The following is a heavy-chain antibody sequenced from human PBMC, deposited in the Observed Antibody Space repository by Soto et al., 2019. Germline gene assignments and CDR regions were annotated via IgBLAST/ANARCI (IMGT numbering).Heavy chain of an antibody. CDR1: GFTFSTYV. CDR3: AKGGWVDYY. J-gene: IGHJ4*02. V-gene: IGHV3-23*01. Sequence: EVQLLESGGGLVQPGGSLRLSCAASGFTFSTYVMTWVRQAPGKGLEWVSAISASGCDTYDADSVKGRSTISSDNSKNRFYLPMYGLRVEDTATDYCAKGGWVDYYGAKGTLVTVSA. D-gene: IGHD1-26*01. CDR2: ISASGCDT.